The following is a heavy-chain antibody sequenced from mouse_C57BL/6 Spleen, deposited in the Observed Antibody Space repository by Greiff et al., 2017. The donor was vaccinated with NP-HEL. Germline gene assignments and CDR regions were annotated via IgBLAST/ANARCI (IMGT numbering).Heavy chain of an antibody. Sequence: QVQLQQPGAELVRPGTSVKLSCKASGYTFTSYWMHWVKQRPGPGLEWIGVIDPSDSYTNYNQKFKGKATLTVDTSSSTSYLQLSSRTSEDSAVYYCARFVLLLRDYYGMDDWGQGTSVSVSS. CDR3: ARFVLLLRDYYGMDD. J-gene: IGHJ4*01. D-gene: IGHD2-3*01. V-gene: IGHV1-59*01. CDR1: GYTFTSYW. CDR2: IDPSDSYT.